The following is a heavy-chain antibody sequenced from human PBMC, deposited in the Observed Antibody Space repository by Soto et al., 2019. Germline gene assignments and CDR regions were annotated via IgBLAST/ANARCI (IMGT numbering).Heavy chain of an antibody. V-gene: IGHV1-8*01. J-gene: IGHJ5*02. Sequence: QVQLVQSGAEVKKPGASVKVSCKTSGYTITSYDIHWVRQATGQGPEWMGWMNPNSGNTVYAQKFQGRITMTRNTSMSTAYMELSSLRPEDTAVYYCARTRFGAVAGTWGQGTLVTVSS. CDR3: ARTRFGAVAGT. CDR1: GYTITSYD. D-gene: IGHD6-19*01. CDR2: MNPNSGNT.